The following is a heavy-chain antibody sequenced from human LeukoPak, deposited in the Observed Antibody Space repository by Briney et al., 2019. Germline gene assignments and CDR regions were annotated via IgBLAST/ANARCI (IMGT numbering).Heavy chain of an antibody. CDR2: IYDSGST. CDR1: GGSISSYY. CDR3: ARQSISGSSLSYFDY. Sequence: SETLSLTCTVSGGSISSYYWSWIRQPPGKGLEWIGNIYDSGSTNYNPSLKSRVTISVDASKNQCSLKLSAVTAADTAVYYCARQSISGSSLSYFDYWGQGTLVNVSS. J-gene: IGHJ4*02. D-gene: IGHD3-22*01. V-gene: IGHV4-59*01.